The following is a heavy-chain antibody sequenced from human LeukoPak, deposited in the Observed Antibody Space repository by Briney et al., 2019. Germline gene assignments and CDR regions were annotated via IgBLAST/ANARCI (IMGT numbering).Heavy chain of an antibody. CDR1: GFTFSSYA. CDR2: ISDSGGST. CDR3: ARRAGGYSHPYDY. J-gene: IGHJ4*02. D-gene: IGHD4-23*01. V-gene: IGHV3-23*01. Sequence: PGGSLRLSCAASGFTFSSYAMSWVRQDPGKGLEWISAISDSGGSTYYADSVKGRFTISRDNSKNTLYLQMSSLRAEDTAVYYCARRAGGYSHPYDYWGQGVLVTVSS.